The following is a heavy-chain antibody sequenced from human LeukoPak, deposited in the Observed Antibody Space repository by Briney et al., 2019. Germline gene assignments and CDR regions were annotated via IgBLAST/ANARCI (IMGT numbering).Heavy chain of an antibody. J-gene: IGHJ4*02. CDR2: ISYDGSNK. D-gene: IGHD1-26*01. CDR3: AKAPGGGWTTIDY. Sequence: PGRSLRLSCAASGFTFSSYGMHWVRQAPGKGLEWVAVISYDGSNKYYADSVKGRFTISRDNSKNTLYLQMNSLRAEDTAVYYCAKAPGGGWTTIDYWGQGTLVTVSS. V-gene: IGHV3-30*18. CDR1: GFTFSSYG.